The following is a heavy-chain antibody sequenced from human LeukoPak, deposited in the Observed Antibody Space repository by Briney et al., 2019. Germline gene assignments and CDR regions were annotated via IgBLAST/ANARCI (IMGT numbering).Heavy chain of an antibody. CDR2: ISAYSGNT. Sequence: GASVKVSCKASGYSFSSYSISWVRQAPGQGLEWMGWISAYSGNTNYAHKLQGRVTMTTDTSTSTAYMELSRLRSDDTVVYYCARDKQLDWAHYYYYYMDVWGKGTTVTVSS. D-gene: IGHD1-1*01. CDR1: GYSFSSYS. J-gene: IGHJ6*03. V-gene: IGHV1-18*01. CDR3: ARDKQLDWAHYYYYYMDV.